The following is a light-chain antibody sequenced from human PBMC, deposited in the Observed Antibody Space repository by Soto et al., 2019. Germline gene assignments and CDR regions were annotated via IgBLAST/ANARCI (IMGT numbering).Light chain of an antibody. Sequence: EIMMTQSPATLSVSPGERATLSCWASQSVSSNLAWYQQRPGQAPRLLIYGASTRAAGIPARFSGSGSGTDFTLTISGLQSEDSAVYYCQQYNDWPPELTVGGGTEVEIK. CDR2: GAS. J-gene: IGKJ4*01. V-gene: IGKV3-15*01. CDR1: QSVSSN. CDR3: QQYNDWPPELT.